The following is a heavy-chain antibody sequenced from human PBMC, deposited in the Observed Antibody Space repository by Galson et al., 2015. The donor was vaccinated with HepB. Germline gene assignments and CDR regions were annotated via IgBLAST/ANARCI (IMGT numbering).Heavy chain of an antibody. V-gene: IGHV3-7*01. CDR3: AGRSDIRFGEFPDQTYWYFDL. CDR1: GFTFSSYW. J-gene: IGHJ2*01. D-gene: IGHD3-10*01. CDR2: IKQDGSEK. Sequence: SLRLSCAASGFTFSSYWMSWVRQAPGKGLEWVANIKQDGSEKYYVDSVKGRFTISRDNAKNSLYLQMNSLRAEDTAVYYCAGRSDIRFGEFPDQTYWYFDLWGRGTLVTVSS.